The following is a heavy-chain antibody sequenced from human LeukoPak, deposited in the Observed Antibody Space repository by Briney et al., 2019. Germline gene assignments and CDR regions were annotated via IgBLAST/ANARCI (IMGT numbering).Heavy chain of an antibody. J-gene: IGHJ4*02. CDR2: ISSDGKSK. Sequence: GRSLRLSCAASGFTFSTYAFHWVRQAPGTGLEWVAVISSDGKSKIYADSVKGRFTISRDNSKSTLFLQMNSLRTEDTAVYYCARDPMADFDYWGQGALVTVSS. CDR1: GFTFSTYA. CDR3: ARDPMADFDY. V-gene: IGHV3-30*04. D-gene: IGHD2-8*01.